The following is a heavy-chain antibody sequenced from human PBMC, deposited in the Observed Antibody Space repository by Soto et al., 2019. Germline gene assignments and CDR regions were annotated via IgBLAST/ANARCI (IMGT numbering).Heavy chain of an antibody. V-gene: IGHV3-15*07. CDR2: VKSRDDGGTT. D-gene: IGHD3-3*01. J-gene: IGHJ4*02. Sequence: DVRLVESGGDLVKPGVSVRLSCVASGFTFDKAWMHWVRQAPGYGLELLGRVKSRDDGGTTDYAAPVKGRVTISRDDSKNTAYLQINGLSAEDTGVYFCNTFWAEGSGSSRHVDYWGQGTRVTVSS. CDR1: GFTFDKAW. CDR3: NTFWAEGSGSSRHVDY.